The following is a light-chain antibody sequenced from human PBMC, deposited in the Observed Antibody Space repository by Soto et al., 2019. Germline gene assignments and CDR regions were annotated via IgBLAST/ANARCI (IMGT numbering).Light chain of an antibody. Sequence: PILSLSQEEVAILFCRTSQSVSSSYLAWYQQKPGQAPRLLIYGASSRATGIPDRFSGSGSGTKFTLTISSLQSEDFAVYNCQQYYNWPIKFGQGTRLDIK. V-gene: IGKV3D-15*01. J-gene: IGKJ5*01. CDR1: QSVSSSY. CDR3: QQYYNWPIK. CDR2: GAS.